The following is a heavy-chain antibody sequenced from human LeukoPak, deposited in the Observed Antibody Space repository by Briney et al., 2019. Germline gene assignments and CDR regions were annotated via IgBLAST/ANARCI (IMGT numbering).Heavy chain of an antibody. D-gene: IGHD2-21*02. V-gene: IGHV1-8*03. CDR1: GGTFSSYA. Sequence: ASVKVSCKASGGTFSSYAISWVRQAPGQGLEWMGWMNPNTGNTGYAPKFQGRVTISRITSISTAYMELSSLRSEDTAVYYCVRVDCSGDCYFSEWGQGTLVTVSS. J-gene: IGHJ4*02. CDR2: MNPNTGNT. CDR3: VRVDCSGDCYFSE.